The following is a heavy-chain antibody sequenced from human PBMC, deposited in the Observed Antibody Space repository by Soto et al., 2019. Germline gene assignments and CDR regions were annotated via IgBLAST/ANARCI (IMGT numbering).Heavy chain of an antibody. CDR3: AKDRLAGGFDY. Sequence: GGSLRLSCAASGFTFSSYAMHWVRQAPGKGLEWVSVISYAGGNKYYADSVKGRFTISRDNSRNTVYLQMNSLRADDTAVYYCAKDRLAGGFDYWGQGTLVTVSS. CDR1: GFTFSSYA. CDR2: ISYAGGNK. J-gene: IGHJ4*02. D-gene: IGHD3-16*01. V-gene: IGHV3-30-3*01.